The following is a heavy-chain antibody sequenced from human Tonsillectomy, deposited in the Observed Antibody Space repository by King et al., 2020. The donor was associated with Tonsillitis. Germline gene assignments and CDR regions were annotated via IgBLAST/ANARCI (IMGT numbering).Heavy chain of an antibody. CDR1: GFTFSDYY. D-gene: IGHD3-22*01. J-gene: IGHJ3*02. CDR2: ISSSSSYT. Sequence: VQLVESGGGLVKPGGSLRLSCAASGFTFSDYYMSWIRQAPGKGLEWVSYISSSSSYTNYADSVKGRFTISRDNAKNSLYLQMNSLRAEDTAVYYCSIAYYYDSSGYYPNAFDIWGQGTMVTVSS. V-gene: IGHV3-11*05. CDR3: SIAYYYDSSGYYPNAFDI.